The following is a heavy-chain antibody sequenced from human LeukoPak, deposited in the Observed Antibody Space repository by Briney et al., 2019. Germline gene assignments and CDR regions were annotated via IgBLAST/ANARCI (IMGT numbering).Heavy chain of an antibody. V-gene: IGHV4-59*01. J-gene: IGHJ4*02. CDR2: IYYSGST. CDR3: ARVVLWFGEAYFDY. Sequence: KPSETLSLTCTVSGGSISSYYWSWIRQPPGKGLEWIGYIYYSGSTNYDPSLKSRVTISVDTSKNQFSLKLSSVTAADTAVYYCARVVLWFGEAYFDYWGQGTLVTVSS. CDR1: GGSISSYY. D-gene: IGHD3-10*01.